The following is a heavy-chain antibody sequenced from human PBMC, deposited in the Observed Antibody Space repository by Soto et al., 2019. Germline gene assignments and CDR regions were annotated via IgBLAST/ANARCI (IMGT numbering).Heavy chain of an antibody. V-gene: IGHV2-26*01. Sequence: QVTLKESGPVLVKPTEPLTLTCTVSGLSLSNGRMGVSWIRQPPGKALEWLAHIFSNDDKSYSTSMRRRLTISKDTSRSQVVITKTNMDPMDSATYFCALIKDCSRTDCYLASFDPWGQGTLVTVSS. CDR2: IFSNDDK. J-gene: IGHJ5*02. CDR1: GLSLSNGRMG. CDR3: ALIKDCSRTDCYLASFDP. D-gene: IGHD2-2*01.